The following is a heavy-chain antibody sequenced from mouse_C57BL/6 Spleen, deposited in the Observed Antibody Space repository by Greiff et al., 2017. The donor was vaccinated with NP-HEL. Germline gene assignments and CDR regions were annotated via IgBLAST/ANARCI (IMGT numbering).Heavy chain of an antibody. CDR3: ATTGTGYYAMDY. J-gene: IGHJ4*01. V-gene: IGHV5-16*01. CDR2: INYDGSST. CDR1: GFTFSDYY. D-gene: IGHD4-1*02. Sequence: EVKLVESEGGLVQPGSSMKLSCTASGFTFSDYYMAWVRQVPEKGLEWVANINYDGSSTYYLDSLKSRFIISRDNAKNILYLQMSSLKSEDTATYYCATTGTGYYAMDYWGQGTSVTVSS.